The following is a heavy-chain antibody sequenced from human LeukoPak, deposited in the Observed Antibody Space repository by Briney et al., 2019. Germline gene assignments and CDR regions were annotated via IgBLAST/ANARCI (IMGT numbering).Heavy chain of an antibody. J-gene: IGHJ4*02. CDR1: GFTFSSYA. D-gene: IGHD3-22*01. Sequence: QTGGSLRLSCAASGFTFSSYAMSWVRQAPGKGLEWVSAISGSGGSTYYADSVKGRFTISRDNSKNTLYLQMNSLRAEDTAVFYCARKGFYYDSSGFDYWGQGTLVTVSS. V-gene: IGHV3-23*01. CDR2: ISGSGGST. CDR3: ARKGFYYDSSGFDY.